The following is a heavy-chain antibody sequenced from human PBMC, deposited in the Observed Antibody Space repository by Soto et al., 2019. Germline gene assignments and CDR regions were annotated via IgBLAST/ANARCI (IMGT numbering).Heavy chain of an antibody. D-gene: IGHD4-17*01. J-gene: IGHJ4*02. CDR1: GGSISSGGYY. Sequence: QVQLQESGPGLVKPSQTLSLTCTVSGGSISSGGYYWSWIRQHPGKGLEWIGYIYYSGSTYYNPSLESPVPXSXDXXKNHPSLKLSSVTAADTAVYYCARPSQSTVTTLDYWGQGTLVTVSS. CDR2: IYYSGST. CDR3: ARPSQSTVTTLDY. V-gene: IGHV4-31*01.